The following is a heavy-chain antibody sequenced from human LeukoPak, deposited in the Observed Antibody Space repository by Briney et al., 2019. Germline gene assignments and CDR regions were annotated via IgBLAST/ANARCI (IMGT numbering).Heavy chain of an antibody. CDR2: ISSSSSTI. D-gene: IGHD3-22*01. Sequence: GGSLRLSCAASGFTFSSYSMNWVRQAPGKGLEWVSYISSSSSTIYYSDSVKGRFTISRDNAKNSLYLQMNSLRAEHTAVYYCARWVGYYDSSGYYRYYFDYWGQGTLVTVSS. V-gene: IGHV3-48*01. J-gene: IGHJ4*02. CDR3: ARWVGYYDSSGYYRYYFDY. CDR1: GFTFSSYS.